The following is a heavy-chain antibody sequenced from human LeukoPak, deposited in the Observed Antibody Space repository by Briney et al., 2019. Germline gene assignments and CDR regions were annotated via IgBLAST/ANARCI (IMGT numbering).Heavy chain of an antibody. Sequence: GGSLRLSCAASGFTFSSYAMSWFRQAPGKGLEWVSAISGSGGSTYYADSVKGRFTISRDNSKNTLYLQMNSLRAEDTAVYYCAKEPYSSPPLGYYFDYWGQGTLVTVSS. CDR3: AKEPYSSPPLGYYFDY. J-gene: IGHJ4*02. CDR2: ISGSGGST. CDR1: GFTFSSYA. D-gene: IGHD4-4*01. V-gene: IGHV3-23*01.